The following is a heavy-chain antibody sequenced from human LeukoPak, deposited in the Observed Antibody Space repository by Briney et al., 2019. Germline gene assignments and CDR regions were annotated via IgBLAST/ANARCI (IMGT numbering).Heavy chain of an antibody. CDR3: GKEVERHFDLKY. V-gene: IGHV3-23*01. CDR1: GFTSGIYA. CDR2: FSGGGDS. J-gene: IGHJ4*02. Sequence: AGGSLRLSCAASGFTSGIYAVSWVRQAPGKGLEWVSAFSGGGDSYYADSVEGRFTISRDNSKKILYLQMNSLRAEDTAVYYCGKEVERHFDLKYWGQGTLVTVSS.